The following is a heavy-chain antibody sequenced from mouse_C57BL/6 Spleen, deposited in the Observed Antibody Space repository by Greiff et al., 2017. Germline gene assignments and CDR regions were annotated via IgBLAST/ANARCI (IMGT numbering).Heavy chain of an antibody. Sequence: QVTLQESGPGILQSSQTLSLTCSFSGFSLSTSGMGVSWIRQPSGKGLEWLAHIYWDDDKRYNPSLKSRLTISKDTSRNQLFLKITSVDTADTATYYGARHYGHSRGYFDYWGQGTTLTVSS. CDR3: ARHYGHSRGYFDY. D-gene: IGHD1-1*02. V-gene: IGHV8-12*01. CDR2: IYWDDDK. J-gene: IGHJ2*01. CDR1: GFSLSTSGMG.